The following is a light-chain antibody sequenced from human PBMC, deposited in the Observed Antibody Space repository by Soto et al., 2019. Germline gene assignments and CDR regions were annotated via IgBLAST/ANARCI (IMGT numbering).Light chain of an antibody. CDR2: GAS. CDR3: QQYSNWPFT. Sequence: EIVLTQSPATLSVSPGETATLSCRASQSVGNNFAWYQQEPGQPPRLLIYGASTRATGLSVRFSGSGSGTEFTLTINNLKSEDFVFYYCQQYSNWPFTFGPGTKLDFK. V-gene: IGKV3-15*01. CDR1: QSVGNN. J-gene: IGKJ3*01.